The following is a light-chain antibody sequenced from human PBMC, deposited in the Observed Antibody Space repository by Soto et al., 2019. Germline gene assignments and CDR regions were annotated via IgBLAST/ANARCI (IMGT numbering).Light chain of an antibody. V-gene: IGLV6-57*01. CDR2: EDN. CDR3: QSYESSIQL. CDR1: SGSIASNY. Sequence: NFMLTQPHSVSESPGKTVTISCTRSSGSIASNYVQWYQQRPGSSPTIVIYEDNQRPSGVPDRFSGSIDSSSNSASLTISGLKTEDEAVYYCQSYESSIQLFGGGTKLTVL. J-gene: IGLJ2*01.